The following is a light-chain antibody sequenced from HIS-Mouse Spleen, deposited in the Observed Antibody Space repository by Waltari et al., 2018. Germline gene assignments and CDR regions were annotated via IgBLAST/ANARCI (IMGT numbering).Light chain of an antibody. J-gene: IGLJ2*01. CDR2: EGS. V-gene: IGLV2-23*01. CDR1: SSDVGSYNL. Sequence: QSALTQPASVSGSPGQSITISCTGTSSDVGSYNLVSWYQQHPGKAPNLMIYEGSKRPSGVSNRFSCSKSGNTASLTISGLQAEDEADYYCCSYAGSSTLVFGGGTKLTVL. CDR3: CSYAGSSTLV.